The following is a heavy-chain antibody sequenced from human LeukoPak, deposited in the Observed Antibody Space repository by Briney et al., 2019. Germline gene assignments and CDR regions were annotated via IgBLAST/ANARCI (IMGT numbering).Heavy chain of an antibody. CDR1: GFTLGKYW. CDR2: GEGDGRSS. J-gene: IGHJ4*02. D-gene: IGHD2-2*02. CDR3: ARAPYTTGRSFYFDS. Sequence: GGSLRLSCAASGFTLGKYWMHWVRQAPGKGLVWVSRGEGDGRSSTYADSVKARFTISRDNLNNTLYLQMNSLRAEDTALYFCARAPYTTGRSFYFDSWGQGTLVTVSS. V-gene: IGHV3-74*03.